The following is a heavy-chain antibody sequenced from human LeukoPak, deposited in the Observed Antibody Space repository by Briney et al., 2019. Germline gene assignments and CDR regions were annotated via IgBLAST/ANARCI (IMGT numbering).Heavy chain of an antibody. J-gene: IGHJ4*02. CDR2: IYSDGST. V-gene: IGHV3-53*01. CDR3: ARGIAAAGTALYN. D-gene: IGHD6-13*01. CDR1: GFTVSSNY. Sequence: PGGCLRLSCAVSGFTVSSNYMSWVRQAPGKGLEWVSVIYSDGSTYSADSVKGRFTISRDNSKNTLYLQINSLRAEDTAVYYCARGIAAAGTALYNWGQGTLLTVSS.